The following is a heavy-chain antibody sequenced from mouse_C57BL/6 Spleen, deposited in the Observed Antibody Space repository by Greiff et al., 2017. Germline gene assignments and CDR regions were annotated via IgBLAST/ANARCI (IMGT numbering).Heavy chain of an antibody. CDR2: ILPGSGST. D-gene: IGHD1-1*01. J-gene: IGHJ2*01. CDR3: ARWGYYGSSYYDS. V-gene: IGHV1-9*01. CDR1: GYTFTGYW. Sequence: VKLQESGAELMKPGASVKLSCKATGYTFTGYWIEWVKQRPGHGLEWIGEILPGSGSTNYKEKFKGKATFTADTSSNTAYMQLSSLTTEDSAIYYCARWGYYGSSYYDSWGQGTTLTVSS.